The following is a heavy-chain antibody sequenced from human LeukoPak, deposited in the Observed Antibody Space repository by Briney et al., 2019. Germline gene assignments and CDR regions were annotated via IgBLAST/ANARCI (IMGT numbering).Heavy chain of an antibody. CDR1: GFTFSGSA. CDR2: ISSSSSYI. Sequence: GGSLRLSCVASGFTFSGSAMHWVRQAPGKGLEWVSSISSSSSYIYYADSVKGRFTISRDNAKNSLYLQMNSLRAEDTAVYYCASYYYDSSDWFDPWGQGTLVTVSS. V-gene: IGHV3-21*01. CDR3: ASYYYDSSDWFDP. J-gene: IGHJ5*02. D-gene: IGHD3-22*01.